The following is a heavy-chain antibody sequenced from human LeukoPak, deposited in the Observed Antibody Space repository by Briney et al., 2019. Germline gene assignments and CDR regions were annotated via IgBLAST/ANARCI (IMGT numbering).Heavy chain of an antibody. CDR1: GFTFSSYA. D-gene: IGHD3-22*01. J-gene: IGHJ4*02. CDR2: ITGNGGST. CDR3: ARGGYDSSGYYSSFPGYYFDY. V-gene: IGHV3-23*01. Sequence: GGSLRLSCAASGFTFSSYAMSWVRQAPGRGLEWVSAITGNGGSTYYADSVKGRFTISRDNSKNTLYLQMNSLRAEDTAVYYCARGGYDSSGYYSSFPGYYFDYWGQGTLVTVSS.